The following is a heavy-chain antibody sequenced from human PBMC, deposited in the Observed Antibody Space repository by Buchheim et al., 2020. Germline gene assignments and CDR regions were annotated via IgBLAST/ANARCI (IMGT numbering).Heavy chain of an antibody. CDR2: AYYTGTT. D-gene: IGHD3-10*01. CDR3: ASGTILWFRTIDF. Sequence: QLQLQESGPGLVKPSETLSLTCFVSGDSIGSSSYYWGWVRQSPGKGLEWIAIAYYTGTTFYNPSLTSRVPIPIETSKSQFSLKMNSVTAADTAVYYCASGTILWFRTIDFWGQGAL. CDR1: GDSIGSSSYY. J-gene: IGHJ4*02. V-gene: IGHV4-39*01.